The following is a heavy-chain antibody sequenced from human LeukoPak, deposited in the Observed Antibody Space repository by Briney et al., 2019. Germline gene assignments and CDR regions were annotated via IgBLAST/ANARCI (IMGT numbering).Heavy chain of an antibody. D-gene: IGHD6-6*01. CDR1: GGSISSSSYY. CDR2: IYYSGST. CDR3: ARRRSSSSWIVYAFDI. Sequence: SETLSLTCTVSGGSISSSSYYWGWIRQPPGKGLEWIGYIYYSGSTNYNPSLKSRVTISVDTSKNQFSLKLSSVTAADTAVYYCARRRSSSSWIVYAFDIWGQGTMVTVSS. J-gene: IGHJ3*02. V-gene: IGHV4-61*05.